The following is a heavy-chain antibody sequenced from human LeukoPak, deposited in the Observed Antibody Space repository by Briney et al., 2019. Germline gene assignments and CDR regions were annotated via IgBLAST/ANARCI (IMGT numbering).Heavy chain of an antibody. D-gene: IGHD3-22*01. J-gene: IGHJ4*02. Sequence: SVKVSCKASGGTFSSYAISWVRQAPGQGLEWMGGIIPIFGTANYAQKFQGRVTITADESTSTAYMELSSLRSEDTAVYYCARATYYYDSSGYYVWYYFDYWGQGTLVTVSS. CDR3: ARATYYYDSSGYYVWYYFDY. CDR2: IIPIFGTA. CDR1: GGTFSSYA. V-gene: IGHV1-69*01.